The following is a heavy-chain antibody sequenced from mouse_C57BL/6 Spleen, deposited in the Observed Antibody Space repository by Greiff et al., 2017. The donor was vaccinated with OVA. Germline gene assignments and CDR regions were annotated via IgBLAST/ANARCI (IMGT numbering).Heavy chain of an antibody. D-gene: IGHD2-12*01. J-gene: IGHJ4*01. CDR2: IHPNSGST. Sequence: QVQLKQPGAELVKPGASVKLSCKASGYTFTSYWMHWVKQRPGQGLEWIGMIHPNSGSTNYNEKFKSKATLTVDKSSSTAYMQLSSLTSEDSAVYYCASPYYRGAMDYWGQGTSVTVSS. V-gene: IGHV1-64*01. CDR1: GYTFTSYW. CDR3: ASPYYRGAMDY.